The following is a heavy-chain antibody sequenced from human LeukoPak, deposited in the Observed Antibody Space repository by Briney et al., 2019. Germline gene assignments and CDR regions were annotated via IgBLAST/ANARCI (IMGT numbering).Heavy chain of an antibody. CDR1: EFTFSSYS. CDR2: ISSTASSI. J-gene: IGHJ5*02. Sequence: PGGSLTLSCAASEFTFSSYSMSWVRQAPGKGLEWVSYISSTASSIYYADSVKGRFTISRDNAKNSLYLQMNSLRDEDTAVYYCARDVTYHGGDWFDPWGQGTLVTVSS. V-gene: IGHV3-48*02. D-gene: IGHD4-23*01. CDR3: ARDVTYHGGDWFDP.